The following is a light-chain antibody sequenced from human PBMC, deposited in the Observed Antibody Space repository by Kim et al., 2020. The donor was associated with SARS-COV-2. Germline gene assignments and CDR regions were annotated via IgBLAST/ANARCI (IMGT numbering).Light chain of an antibody. V-gene: IGLV3-9*01. J-gene: IGLJ2*01. Sequence: SVALGQTARITCGGNNIGNRLVNWYQQKPGQAPVMVIHKDSNRPSGIPEGFSGSNSGKTATLTISRAQAGDEADYYCQVWDSNTVVFGGGTKLTVL. CDR2: KDS. CDR1: NIGNRL. CDR3: QVWDSNTVV.